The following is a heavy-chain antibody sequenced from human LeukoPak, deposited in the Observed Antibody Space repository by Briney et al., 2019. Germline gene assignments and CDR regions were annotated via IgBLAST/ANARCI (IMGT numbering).Heavy chain of an antibody. CDR1: GGSISSYY. D-gene: IGHD2-15*01. CDR2: ISSSGSTI. V-gene: IGHV3-11*01. CDR3: TKVAASVDY. J-gene: IGHJ4*02. Sequence: LSLTCTVSGGSISSYYWSWIRQAPGKGLEWVSYISSSGSTIYYADSVKGRFTISRDNAKNSLYLQMNSLRAEDTAVYYCTKVAASVDYWGQGTLVTVSS.